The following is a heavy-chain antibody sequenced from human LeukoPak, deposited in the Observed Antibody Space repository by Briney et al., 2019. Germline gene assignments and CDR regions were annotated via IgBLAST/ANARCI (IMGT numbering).Heavy chain of an antibody. CDR3: ARDLSLQLGFLDY. Sequence: GGSLRLSCAASGFTFSSYGMHWVRQAPGEGLEWVAFIWYDDREKKYADSVKGRFTISRDNSKDTVYLQMNSLTPEDTAVYYCARDLSLQLGFLDYWGQGTLVTVSS. D-gene: IGHD4-11*01. CDR1: GFTFSSYG. J-gene: IGHJ4*02. CDR2: IWYDDREK. V-gene: IGHV3-30*02.